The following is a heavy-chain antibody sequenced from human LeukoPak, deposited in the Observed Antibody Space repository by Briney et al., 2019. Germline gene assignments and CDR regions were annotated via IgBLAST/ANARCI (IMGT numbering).Heavy chain of an antibody. CDR1: GFTFSNYA. D-gene: IGHD2-15*01. CDR3: AKDPHQIVVVVAADFDY. V-gene: IGHV3-23*01. Sequence: GGSLRLSCAASGFTFSNYAMSWVRQAPGKGLEWVSAISGSGGSTYYADSVKGRFTISRDNSKNTLYLQMNSLRAEDTAVYYCAKDPHQIVVVVAADFDYWGQGTLVTVSS. CDR2: ISGSGGST. J-gene: IGHJ4*02.